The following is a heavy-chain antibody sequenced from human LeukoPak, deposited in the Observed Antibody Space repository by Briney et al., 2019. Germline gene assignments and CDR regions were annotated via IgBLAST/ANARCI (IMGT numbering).Heavy chain of an antibody. CDR1: GFTFTNAW. CDR3: ATDLGLTMIRGVLVS. J-gene: IGHJ4*02. D-gene: IGHD3-10*01. Sequence: GGSLRLSCAASGFTFTNAWMSWVRQAPGKGLEGGGRIKSKGDGETTDYTAPVKGRFTMSRDDSKATLYLQMNYVIVEDTAVYFCATDLGLTMIRGVLVSWGQGALVSVSP. CDR2: IKSKGDGETT. V-gene: IGHV3-15*01.